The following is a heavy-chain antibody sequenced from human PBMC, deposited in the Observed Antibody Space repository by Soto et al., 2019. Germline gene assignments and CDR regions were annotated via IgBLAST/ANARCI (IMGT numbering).Heavy chain of an antibody. D-gene: IGHD3-10*01. Sequence: GGSLRLSCAASGFTFTNYWMHWVRQAPGKGLVWVSRIRIDGSDTGYADSVKGRFTISRDNVKNMLYLQMNSLRAEDTAVYHCARDLVLGSGSCDYWGQGTLVTVSS. J-gene: IGHJ4*02. CDR3: ARDLVLGSGSCDY. V-gene: IGHV3-74*01. CDR2: IRIDGSDT. CDR1: GFTFTNYW.